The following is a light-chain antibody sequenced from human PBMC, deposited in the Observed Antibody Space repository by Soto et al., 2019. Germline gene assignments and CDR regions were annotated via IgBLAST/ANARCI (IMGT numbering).Light chain of an antibody. V-gene: IGKV3-15*01. CDR2: GVS. Sequence: VMTQSPATLSVSPGDTATLSCRSSQNVHINLAWYQQKPGQAPTLLIYGVSARAPGVPARFSGTGSGTEFTLTIRNLQSEDFGVYYCQQYETWPRTFGQGTKVAIQ. CDR1: QNVHIN. J-gene: IGKJ2*01. CDR3: QQYETWPRT.